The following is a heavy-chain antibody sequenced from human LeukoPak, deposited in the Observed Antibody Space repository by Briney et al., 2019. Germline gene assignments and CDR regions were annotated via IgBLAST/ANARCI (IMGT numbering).Heavy chain of an antibody. CDR2: IYHSGST. CDR1: GGSISSSNW. J-gene: IGHJ4*02. Sequence: SETLSLTCAVSGGSISSSNWWSWVRQPPGKGLEWIGEIYHSGSTNYNPSLKSRVTISVDKSKNQFSLKLSSVTAADTAVYYCARVKAARTLPLGYWGQGTLVTVSS. CDR3: ARVKAARTLPLGY. V-gene: IGHV4-4*02. D-gene: IGHD6-6*01.